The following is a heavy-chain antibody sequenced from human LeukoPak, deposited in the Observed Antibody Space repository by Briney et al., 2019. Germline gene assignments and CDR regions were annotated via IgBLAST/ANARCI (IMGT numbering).Heavy chain of an antibody. J-gene: IGHJ3*02. CDR1: GFTVRSHF. Sequence: GGSLRLSCAASGFTVRSHFMSWVRRAPGKRLEWVAVIWYDGSNKYYADSVKGRFTISRDNSKNTLYLQMNSLRAEDTAVYYCARDPYSSSWYSAFDIWGQGTMVTVSS. CDR3: ARDPYSSSWYSAFDI. CDR2: IWYDGSNK. D-gene: IGHD6-13*01. V-gene: IGHV3-33*08.